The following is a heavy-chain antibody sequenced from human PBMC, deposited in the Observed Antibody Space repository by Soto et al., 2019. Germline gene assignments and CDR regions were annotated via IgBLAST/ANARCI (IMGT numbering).Heavy chain of an antibody. J-gene: IGHJ4*02. Sequence: GGSLRLSCAVSGFTFSNYNMNWVRQAPGKGLEWVSSISSSSSYIYYADSVKGRFTISRDNAKNSLYLQMHSLRAEDTAVYYCARDPLELELDYWGQGTLVTVSS. V-gene: IGHV3-21*01. CDR2: ISSSSSYI. CDR1: GFTFSNYN. CDR3: ARDPLELELDY. D-gene: IGHD1-7*01.